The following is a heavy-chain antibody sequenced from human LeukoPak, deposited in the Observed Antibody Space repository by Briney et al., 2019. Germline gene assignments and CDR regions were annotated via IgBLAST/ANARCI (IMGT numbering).Heavy chain of an antibody. CDR3: ARNPPYDILTGYHKNYFDY. Sequence: ASVKVSCKASGYTFTSYGISWVRQAPGQWLQWMGWISAYNGNTNYAQKLQGRVTMTTDTSTSTAYMELRSLRSDDTAVYYCARNPPYDILTGYHKNYFDYWGQGTLVTVSS. V-gene: IGHV1-18*01. D-gene: IGHD3-9*01. J-gene: IGHJ4*02. CDR2: ISAYNGNT. CDR1: GYTFTSYG.